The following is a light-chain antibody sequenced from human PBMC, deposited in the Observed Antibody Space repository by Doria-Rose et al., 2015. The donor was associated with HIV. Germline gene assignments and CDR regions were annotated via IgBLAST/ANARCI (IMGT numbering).Light chain of an antibody. CDR1: QSFSSTY. V-gene: IGKV3-20*01. Sequence: EIVMTQSPGTLSLSPGERATLSCRASQSFSSTYLAWYQHKPGQAPSLLIYGGSTRATGIPDRFSASGSGTDFTLTINRLEPEDFALYYCHQYGTSWTFGQGTKVEI. CDR2: GGS. CDR3: HQYGTSWT. J-gene: IGKJ1*01.